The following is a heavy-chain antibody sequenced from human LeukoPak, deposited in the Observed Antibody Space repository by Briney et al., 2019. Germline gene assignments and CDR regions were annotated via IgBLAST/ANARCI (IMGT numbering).Heavy chain of an antibody. D-gene: IGHD4-17*01. CDR1: GGSFSGYY. V-gene: IGHV4-34*01. Sequence: SETLSLTCAVSGGSFSGYYWSWIRQPPGKGLEWIGEINHSGGTNYNPSLKSRVTISLDTSKNQFSLKLSSVTAADTAVYYCARSDYGDYPFDYWGQGTLVTVSS. CDR3: ARSDYGDYPFDY. CDR2: INHSGGT. J-gene: IGHJ4*02.